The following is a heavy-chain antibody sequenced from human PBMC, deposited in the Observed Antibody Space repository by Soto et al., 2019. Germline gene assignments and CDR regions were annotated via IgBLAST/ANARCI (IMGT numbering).Heavy chain of an antibody. CDR1: GFTFSDFY. V-gene: IGHV3-11*01. CDR2: ISSGSTNI. Sequence: QVQLVESGGGLVKPGGSLRLSCAASGFTFSDFYMSWIRQAPGKGLEWISYISSGSTNIFYADSVKGRFTVSRDNAKNSVDLQMDSLRAEDTAVYYCARDRNAAGSDYWGQGTLVTVSS. D-gene: IGHD1-1*01. CDR3: ARDRNAAGSDY. J-gene: IGHJ4*02.